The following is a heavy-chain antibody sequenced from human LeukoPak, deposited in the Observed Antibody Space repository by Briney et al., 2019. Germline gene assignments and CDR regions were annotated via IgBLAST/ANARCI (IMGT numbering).Heavy chain of an antibody. Sequence: GESLEISFKGSGYSFTSYWIGWVRPIPGKGLGWMGIIYPGDSDTRYSPSFQAQVTISADKSISTAYLQWSSLKASDTAMYYCARRRTSAKDSSSWAVYYFDYWGQGTLVTVSS. V-gene: IGHV5-51*01. CDR2: IYPGDSDT. CDR1: GYSFTSYW. J-gene: IGHJ4*02. D-gene: IGHD6-13*01. CDR3: ARRRTSAKDSSSWAVYYFDY.